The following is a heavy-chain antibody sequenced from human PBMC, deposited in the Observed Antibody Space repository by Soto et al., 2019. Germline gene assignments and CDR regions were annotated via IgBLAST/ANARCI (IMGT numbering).Heavy chain of an antibody. CDR1: GFTFSNYA. J-gene: IGHJ5*02. Sequence: EAQLLESGGDLVQPGGSLRLSCAASGFTFSNYAMSWVRQAPGMGLEWVSSVSETGDAYYADSVKGRFTMYRGNSENTQYLQMSSLRAEDTAVYYCAKGMGSSAWSDSDTWGQGTPVTVSS. V-gene: IGHV3-23*01. CDR3: AKGMGSSAWSDSDT. CDR2: VSETGDA. D-gene: IGHD6-19*01.